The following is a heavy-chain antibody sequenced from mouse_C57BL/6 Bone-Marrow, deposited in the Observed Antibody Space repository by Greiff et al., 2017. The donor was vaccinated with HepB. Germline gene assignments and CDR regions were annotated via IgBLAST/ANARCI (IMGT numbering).Heavy chain of an antibody. Sequence: QVQLQQPGAELVKPGASVKLSCKASGYTFTSYWMHWVKQRPGQGLEWIGMIHPNSGSTNYNEKFKSKATLTVDKSSSTAYMQLSSLTSEDSSVYYCARRGLEGFAYWGQGTLVTVSA. V-gene: IGHV1-64*01. CDR1: GYTFTSYW. CDR3: ARRGLEGFAY. J-gene: IGHJ3*01. CDR2: IHPNSGST. D-gene: IGHD4-1*01.